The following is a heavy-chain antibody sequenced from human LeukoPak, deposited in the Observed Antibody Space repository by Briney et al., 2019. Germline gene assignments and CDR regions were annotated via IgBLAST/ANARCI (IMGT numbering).Heavy chain of an antibody. J-gene: IGHJ4*02. D-gene: IGHD4-23*01. Sequence: GGSLRLSCAASGFTFSSYSMNWVRQAPGMGLEWVSSISSSSSYIYYADSVKGRFTISRDNAKNSLYLQMNSLRAEDTAVYYCARGSTVVTQDYWGQGTLVTVSS. CDR3: ARGSTVVTQDY. V-gene: IGHV3-21*01. CDR2: ISSSSSYI. CDR1: GFTFSSYS.